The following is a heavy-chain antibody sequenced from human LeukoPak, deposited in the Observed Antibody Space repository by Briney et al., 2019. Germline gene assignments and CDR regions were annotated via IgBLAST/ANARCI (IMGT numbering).Heavy chain of an antibody. CDR1: GFTFSSYA. V-gene: IGHV3-30-3*01. J-gene: IGHJ4*02. CDR3: ARDPYGDYSFDY. CDR2: ISYDGSNK. D-gene: IGHD4-17*01. Sequence: QPGGSLRLSCAASGFTFSSYAMHWVRQAPGKGLEWVAVISYDGSNKYYADSVKGRFTISRDNSKNTLYLQMNSLRAEDTAAYYCARDPYGDYSFDYWGQGTLVTVSS.